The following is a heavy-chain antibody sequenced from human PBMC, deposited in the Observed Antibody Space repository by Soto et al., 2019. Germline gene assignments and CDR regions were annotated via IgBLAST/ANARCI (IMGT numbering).Heavy chain of an antibody. CDR3: TRDWEITVSTWSFGGF. CDR2: IIPFHGVT. J-gene: IGHJ4*02. Sequence: VQLVQSEAEVKKPGSSVKVSCKASGGTFSPYTINWVRQAPGQGLEWMGRIIPFHGVTNYAQKFQARVTITADKSTSSAYMELSGLRFEDTAMYYCTRDWEITVSTWSFGGFWGRGTLVTVSS. V-gene: IGHV1-69*08. D-gene: IGHD3-10*01. CDR1: GGTFSPYT.